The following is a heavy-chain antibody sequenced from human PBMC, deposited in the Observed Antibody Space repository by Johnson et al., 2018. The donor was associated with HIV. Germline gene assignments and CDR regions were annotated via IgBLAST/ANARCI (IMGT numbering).Heavy chain of an antibody. Sequence: QVQLVESGGGLVKPGGSLRLSCAASGFTFSDYYMIWIRQAPGKGLEWLSYITSSGTSSYYADSVKGRLTISRDNSKNTLYLQMNSLRAEDTAVYYCASVPSGAAGRRGGAFDVWGQGTVVTVSS. D-gene: IGHD6-13*01. CDR2: ITSSGTSS. J-gene: IGHJ3*01. V-gene: IGHV3-11*04. CDR3: ASVPSGAAGRRGGAFDV. CDR1: GFTFSDYY.